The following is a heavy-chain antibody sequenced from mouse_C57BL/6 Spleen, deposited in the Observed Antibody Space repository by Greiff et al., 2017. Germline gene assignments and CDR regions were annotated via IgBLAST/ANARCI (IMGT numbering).Heavy chain of an antibody. Sequence: QVQLQQSGAELVRPGASVKLSCKASGYTFTDYYINWVKQRPGQGLEWIARIYPGSGNTYYNEKFKGKATLTADKSSSTAYMQLSSLTSEDSAVYFGARGGTPQLVWYFDVWGTGTTVTVSS. CDR3: ARGGTPQLVWYFDV. V-gene: IGHV1-76*01. D-gene: IGHD4-1*02. CDR2: IYPGSGNT. J-gene: IGHJ1*03. CDR1: GYTFTDYY.